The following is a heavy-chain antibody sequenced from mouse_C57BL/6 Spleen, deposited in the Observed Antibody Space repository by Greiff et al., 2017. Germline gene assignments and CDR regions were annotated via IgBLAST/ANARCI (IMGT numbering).Heavy chain of an antibody. CDR3: ARSYYGSSSHYFDY. CDR2: IHPNSGST. J-gene: IGHJ2*01. CDR1: GYTFTSYW. D-gene: IGHD1-1*01. Sequence: VQLQQSGAELVKPGASVKLSCKASGYTFTSYWMHWVKQRPGQGLEWIGMIHPNSGSTNYNEKFKSKATLTVDKSSSTAYMQLSSLTSEDSAVYYCARSYYGSSSHYFDYWGQGTTLTVSS. V-gene: IGHV1-64*01.